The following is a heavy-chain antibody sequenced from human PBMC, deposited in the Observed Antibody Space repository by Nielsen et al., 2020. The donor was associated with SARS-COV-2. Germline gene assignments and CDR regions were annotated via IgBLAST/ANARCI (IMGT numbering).Heavy chain of an antibody. CDR3: AKDFGESGPAYYYYGMDV. CDR1: GFTFSSYA. D-gene: IGHD3-10*01. J-gene: IGHJ6*02. V-gene: IGHV3-23*03. CDR2: IYSGGSST. Sequence: GESLKISCAASGFTFSSYAMSWVRQAPGKGLEWVSVIYSGGSSTYYADSVKGRFTISRDNSKNTLYLQMNSLRAEDTAVYYCAKDFGESGPAYYYYGMDVWGQGTTVTVSS.